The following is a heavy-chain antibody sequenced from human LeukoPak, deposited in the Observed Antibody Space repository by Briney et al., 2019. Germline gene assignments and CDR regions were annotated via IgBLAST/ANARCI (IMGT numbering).Heavy chain of an antibody. V-gene: IGHV1-18*01. J-gene: IGHJ5*02. CDR3: ARSGHSSSWYNWFDP. CDR1: GYTFTSYG. CDR2: ISAYNGNT. D-gene: IGHD6-13*01. Sequence: ASVKVSCKASGYTFTSYGISWVRQAPGQGLEWMGWISAYNGNTNYAQKLQGRVTMTTDTSTSTAYMELRSLRSDDTAVYYCARSGHSSSWYNWFDPWGQGTLVTVSS.